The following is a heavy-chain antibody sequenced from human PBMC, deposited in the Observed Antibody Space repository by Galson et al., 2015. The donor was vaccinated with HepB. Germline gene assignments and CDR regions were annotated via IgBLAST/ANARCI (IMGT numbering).Heavy chain of an antibody. Sequence: PALVKPTQTLTLTCTFSGFSLSTSGVGVGWIRQPPGKALEWLALIYWDDDKRYSPSLKSRLTITKDTSKNQVVLTMTNMDPVDTATYYCAHRQRYSYGGAFDYWGQGTLVTVSS. CDR2: IYWDDDK. D-gene: IGHD5-18*01. V-gene: IGHV2-5*02. J-gene: IGHJ4*02. CDR3: AHRQRYSYGGAFDY. CDR1: GFSLSTSGVG.